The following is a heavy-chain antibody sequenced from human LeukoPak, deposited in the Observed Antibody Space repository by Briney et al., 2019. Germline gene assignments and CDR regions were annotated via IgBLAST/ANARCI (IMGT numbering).Heavy chain of an antibody. CDR3: ARGTEKYYDFWSGYYFGTSFDY. D-gene: IGHD3-3*01. CDR2: IYHSGST. V-gene: IGHV4-30-2*01. CDR1: GGSISSGGYS. Sequence: PSQTLSLTCAVSGGSISSGGYSWSWIRQPPGKGLEWIGYIYHSGSTYYNPSLKSRVTISVDRSKNQFSLKLSSVTAADTAVYYCARGTEKYYDFWSGYYFGTSFDYWGQGTLVTVSS. J-gene: IGHJ4*02.